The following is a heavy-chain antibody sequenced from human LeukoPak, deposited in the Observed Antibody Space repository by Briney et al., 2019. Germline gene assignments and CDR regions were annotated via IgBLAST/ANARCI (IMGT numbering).Heavy chain of an antibody. Sequence: PGGSLRLSCAASGFTFSNYGMHWVRQAPGKGLEWVAVLWSDGSNIKYADSVKGRITPSRDISKNTLYLQMNSLRAEDTAVYYCARDKSSSCLDYWGQGTLVTVSS. CDR3: ARDKSSSCLDY. V-gene: IGHV3-33*01. CDR1: GFTFSNYG. J-gene: IGHJ4*02. CDR2: LWSDGSNI. D-gene: IGHD6-13*01.